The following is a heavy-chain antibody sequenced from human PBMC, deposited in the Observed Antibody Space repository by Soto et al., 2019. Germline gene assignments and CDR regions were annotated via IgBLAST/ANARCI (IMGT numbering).Heavy chain of an antibody. CDR1: GFTFSSYE. CDR2: ISSSGSTI. V-gene: IGHV3-48*03. CDR3: ARDMYYYGSGSYSYYYGIDV. J-gene: IGHJ6*02. Sequence: GGSLRLSCAASGFTFSSYEMNWVRQAPGKGLEWVSYISSSGSTIYYADSVKGRFTISRDNAKNSLYLQLNSLRAEDTAVSYCARDMYYYGSGSYSYYYGIDVWGQGTTVTVSS. D-gene: IGHD3-10*01.